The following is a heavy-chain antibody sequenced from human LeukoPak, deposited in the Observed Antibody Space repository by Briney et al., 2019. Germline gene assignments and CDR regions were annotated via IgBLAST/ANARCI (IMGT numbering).Heavy chain of an antibody. V-gene: IGHV3-30*04. J-gene: IGHJ4*02. CDR3: ARAPGFIYGGFDY. Sequence: GGSLRLSCAASGFTFSSYAMHWGRQAPGKGLEWGAVISYDGSNKYYADSVKGRFTISRDNSKNTLYLQMNSLRAEDTAVYYCARAPGFIYGGFDYWGQGTLVTVSS. D-gene: IGHD3-3*02. CDR2: ISYDGSNK. CDR1: GFTFSSYA.